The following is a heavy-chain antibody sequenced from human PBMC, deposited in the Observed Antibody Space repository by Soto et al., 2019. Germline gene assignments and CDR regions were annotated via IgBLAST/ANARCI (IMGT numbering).Heavy chain of an antibody. CDR2: ICGIGGST. D-gene: IGHD3-3*01. J-gene: IGHJ6*02. V-gene: IGHV3-23*01. CDR3: AKAGADFWSGYYRSASGHYYGMDV. CDR1: GFTFSSYA. Sequence: PGGYLRLSCAASGFTFSSYAMSWVRQAPRKGLEWVSAICGIGGSTYYADSVKGRFTISRDNSKNTLYLQMNSLRADDTAVYYCAKAGADFWSGYYRSASGHYYGMDVWGQGTTVTVSS.